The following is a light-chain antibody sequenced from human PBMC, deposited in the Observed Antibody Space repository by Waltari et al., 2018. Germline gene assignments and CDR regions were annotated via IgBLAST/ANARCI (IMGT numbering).Light chain of an antibody. CDR2: EAT. CDR3: CSYAGSNTWV. J-gene: IGLJ3*02. CDR1: SSDVGSYNF. V-gene: IGLV2-23*01. Sequence: SALTQPASVSGSPGQSITISCTGTSSDVGSYNFVSWYQQHPGNAPKLMIYEATKRPSGVSDRFSGSKSGNTASLTISGLQAEDEADYYCCSYAGSNTWVFGGGTKVTVL.